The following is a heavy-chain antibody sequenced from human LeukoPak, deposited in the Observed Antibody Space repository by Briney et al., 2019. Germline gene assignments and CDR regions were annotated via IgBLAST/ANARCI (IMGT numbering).Heavy chain of an antibody. V-gene: IGHV3-30*02. CDR3: AKSASGYSSSRYCFDY. D-gene: IGHD6-13*01. CDR1: GFTFSSYG. CDR2: IRFDGSNK. J-gene: IGHJ4*02. Sequence: PGGSLRLSCAASGFTFSSYGIHWVRQAPGKGLEWVAFIRFDGSNKYYADSVKGRFTISRDNSKNTLYLQMNSLRTEDTAVYYCAKSASGYSSSRYCFDYWGQGTLVTVSS.